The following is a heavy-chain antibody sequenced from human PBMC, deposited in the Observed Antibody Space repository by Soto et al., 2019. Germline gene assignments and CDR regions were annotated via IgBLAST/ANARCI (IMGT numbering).Heavy chain of an antibody. CDR3: AHLPRYYYGMDV. V-gene: IGHV2-5*01. J-gene: IGHJ6*02. CDR1: GFSLYTSAVG. CDR2: IYSNDDK. Sequence: ESGPTLVNPTQTLTLTCTFSGFSLYTSAVGVGWIRQPPGKALEWLALIYSNDDKRYNPSLNRRLTITKDPSRNQVVLAMTNMDPVDTATYYCAHLPRYYYGMDVWGQGTTVTVSS.